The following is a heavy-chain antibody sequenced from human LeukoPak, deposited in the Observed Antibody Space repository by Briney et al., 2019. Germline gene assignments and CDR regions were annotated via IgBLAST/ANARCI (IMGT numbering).Heavy chain of an antibody. V-gene: IGHV3-64*01. J-gene: IGHJ3*02. CDR1: GFTFSSYA. CDR2: ISSNGGST. Sequence: GGSLRLSCAASGFTFSSYAMHWVRQAPGKGLEYVSAISSNGGSTYYANSVKGRFTISRDNSKNTLYLQMGSLRAEDMAVYYCARGGVDSRRDAFDIWGQGTMVTVSS. CDR3: ARGGVDSRRDAFDI. D-gene: IGHD3-22*01.